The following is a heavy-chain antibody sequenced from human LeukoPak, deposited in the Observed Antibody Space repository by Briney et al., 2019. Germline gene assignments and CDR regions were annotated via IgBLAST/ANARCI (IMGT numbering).Heavy chain of an antibody. CDR1: GFTFSDYY. Sequence: GGSLRLSCAASGFTFSDYYMSWIRQAPGKGLEWVSILYSGGTTYYADSVKGRFTVSRESSKNTLLLHMTSLRAEDTAVYYCARVGDHYHWYLDLWGRGTLVTASS. CDR2: LYSGGTT. CDR3: ARVGDHYHWYLDL. J-gene: IGHJ2*01. D-gene: IGHD3-10*01. V-gene: IGHV3-53*01.